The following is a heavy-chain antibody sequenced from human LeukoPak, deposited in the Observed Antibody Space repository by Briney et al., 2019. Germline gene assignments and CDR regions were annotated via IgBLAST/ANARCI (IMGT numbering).Heavy chain of an antibody. V-gene: IGHV4-4*02. J-gene: IGHJ6*02. D-gene: IGHD1-1*01. CDR1: GGSISSSNW. Sequence: SETLSLTCAVSGGSISSSNWWSWVRQPPGKGLEWIGEIYHSGSTNYNPSLKSRVTISVDKSKNQFSLKLSSVTAADTAVYYCARDPRVWPWNGYGMDVWGQGTTVTVSS. CDR3: ARDPRVWPWNGYGMDV. CDR2: IYHSGST.